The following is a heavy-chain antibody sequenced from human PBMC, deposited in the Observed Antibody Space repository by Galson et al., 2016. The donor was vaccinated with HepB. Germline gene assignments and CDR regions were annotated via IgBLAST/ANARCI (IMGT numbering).Heavy chain of an antibody. CDR1: GGSVSHDDSY. V-gene: IGHV4-30-4*01. CDR3: ARGRQRRTRGSWGSYDS. J-gene: IGHJ4*02. Sequence: TLSLTCTVSGGSVSHDDSYWTWIRQSPGKGLEWLGYIYYAGNIYYRPSLQSRLTISLDTSENQFPLRLSSVTDADTAVYFCARGRQRRTRGSWGSYDSWGQGVLVTVSS. CDR2: IYYAGNI. D-gene: IGHD6-13*01.